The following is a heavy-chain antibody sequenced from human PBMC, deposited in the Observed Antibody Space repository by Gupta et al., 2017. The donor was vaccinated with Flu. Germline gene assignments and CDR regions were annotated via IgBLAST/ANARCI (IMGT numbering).Heavy chain of an antibody. D-gene: IGHD1-26*01. V-gene: IGHV5-51*01. J-gene: IGHJ4*02. CDR2: IYPGDSDT. CDR3: AREWELHIDY. Sequence: IYPGDSDTRYSPSFQGQVTISADKSISTAYLQWSSLKASDTAMYYCAREWELHIDYWGQGTLVTVSS.